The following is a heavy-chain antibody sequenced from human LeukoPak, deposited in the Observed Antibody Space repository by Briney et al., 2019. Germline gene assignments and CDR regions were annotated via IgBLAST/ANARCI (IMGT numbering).Heavy chain of an antibody. CDR3: ARDKAPRAPDAFDI. CDR1: GGTFSSYA. J-gene: IGHJ3*02. CDR2: IIPIFGTA. Sequence: ASVKVSCKASGGTFSSYAFSLVRQAPGQGLEWMGRIIPIFGTANYAQKFQGRVTITTDESTSTAYMELSSLRSEDTAVYYCARDKAPRAPDAFDIWGQGTMVTVSS. V-gene: IGHV1-69*05.